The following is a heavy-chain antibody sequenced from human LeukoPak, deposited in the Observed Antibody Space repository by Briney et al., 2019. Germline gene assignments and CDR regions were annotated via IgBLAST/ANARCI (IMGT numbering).Heavy chain of an antibody. V-gene: IGHV1-69*13. J-gene: IGHJ4*02. Sequence: GASVKVSCKASGGTFSSYAISWVRQAPGQGLEWMGGIIPIFGTANYAQEFQGRVTITADESTSTAYMELSSLRSEDTAVYYCARENRPSQQLEYWGQGTLVTVSS. CDR1: GGTFSSYA. CDR2: IIPIFGTA. D-gene: IGHD6-13*01. CDR3: ARENRPSQQLEY.